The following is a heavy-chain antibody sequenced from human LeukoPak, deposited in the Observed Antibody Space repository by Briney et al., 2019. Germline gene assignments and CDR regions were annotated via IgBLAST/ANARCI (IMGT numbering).Heavy chain of an antibody. CDR1: GFNVSSTY. CDR3: ARDRAHYDFWSGYYSLAYGMDV. CDR2: INSGGTT. V-gene: IGHV3-66*01. D-gene: IGHD3-3*01. J-gene: IGHJ6*02. Sequence: GGSLRLSCVASGFNVSSTYMNWVRQAPGKGLEWVSLINSGGTTYYPDSVKGRFTIARDNSKNTLFLQMNSLRAEDSGVYFCARDRAHYDFWSGYYSLAYGMDVWGLGTTVSVSS.